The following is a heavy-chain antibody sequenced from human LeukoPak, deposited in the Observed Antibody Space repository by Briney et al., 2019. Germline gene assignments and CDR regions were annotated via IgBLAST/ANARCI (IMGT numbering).Heavy chain of an antibody. D-gene: IGHD3-22*01. CDR3: ARLLDNDSSGDPDTFDM. V-gene: IGHV4-59*11. J-gene: IGHJ3*02. CDR1: GGSISSHY. CDR2: IYYSGRA. Sequence: ETLSLTCAVSGGSISSHYWTWIRQPPGKRLEWIGFIYYSGRARYNPSLHSRVTISAETSKNHLSLKLTSVPAADTALYYCARLLDNDSSGDPDTFDMWGQGIMVTVSS.